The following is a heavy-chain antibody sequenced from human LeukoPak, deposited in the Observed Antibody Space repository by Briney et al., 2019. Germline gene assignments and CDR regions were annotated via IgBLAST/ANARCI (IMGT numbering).Heavy chain of an antibody. CDR3: ARDRVGQQLAFDY. J-gene: IGHJ4*02. V-gene: IGHV1-3*01. CDR2: INAGNGNT. CDR1: GYTFSSYA. D-gene: IGHD6-13*01. Sequence: ASVKVSCKASGYTFSSYAVHWVRQAPGQRLEWMAWINAGNGNTKYSQKFQGRVTITRDTSASTAYMELSSLRSEDTAVYYCARDRVGQQLAFDYWGREPWSPSPQ.